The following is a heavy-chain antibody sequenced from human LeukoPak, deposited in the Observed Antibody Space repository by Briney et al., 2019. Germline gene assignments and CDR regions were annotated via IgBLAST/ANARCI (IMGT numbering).Heavy chain of an antibody. CDR2: IYAGDSDT. D-gene: IGHD3-22*01. Sequence: GESLQISCKGSGYSFPTYWIAWVRQMPGKGLEWMGIIYAGDSDTRYSPSFQGQVTISADKSISTAYLQWSSLKASDTAMYYCARTYYYDSSGYNWDAFDIWGQGTMVTVSS. J-gene: IGHJ3*02. V-gene: IGHV5-51*01. CDR1: GYSFPTYW. CDR3: ARTYYYDSSGYNWDAFDI.